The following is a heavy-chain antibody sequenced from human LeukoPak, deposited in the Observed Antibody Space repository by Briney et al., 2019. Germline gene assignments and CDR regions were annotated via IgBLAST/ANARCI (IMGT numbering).Heavy chain of an antibody. V-gene: IGHV1-69*13. CDR3: AKVPLEQWREVYWFDP. CDR1: GGTFSSYA. J-gene: IGHJ5*02. Sequence: GASVKVSCKASGGTFSSYAISWVRQAPGQGLEWMGGIIPIFGTANYAQKFQGRVTITADESTSTAYMELSSLRSEDTAVYYCAKVPLEQWREVYWFDPWGQGTLVTVSS. D-gene: IGHD6-19*01. CDR2: IIPIFGTA.